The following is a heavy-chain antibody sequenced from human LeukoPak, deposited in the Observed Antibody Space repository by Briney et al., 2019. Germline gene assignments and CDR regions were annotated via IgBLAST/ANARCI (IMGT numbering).Heavy chain of an antibody. Sequence: SETLSLTCTVSGGSITSSSYYWGWIRQPPGKGLEWIGSIYYSGSTNYNPSLRSRVTISVDTSKNQFSLKLSSVTAVDTAVYYCAREGEWGSRGNVDYWGQGTLVTVSS. V-gene: IGHV4-39*07. J-gene: IGHJ4*02. CDR1: GGSITSSSYY. CDR2: IYYSGST. D-gene: IGHD3-16*01. CDR3: AREGEWGSRGNVDY.